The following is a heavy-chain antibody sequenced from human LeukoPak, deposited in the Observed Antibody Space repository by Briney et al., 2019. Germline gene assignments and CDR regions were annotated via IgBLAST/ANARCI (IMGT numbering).Heavy chain of an antibody. CDR3: ARDGGSSWGLDY. J-gene: IGHJ4*02. CDR1: RFTFSSYW. CDR2: IKQDGSEK. Sequence: GGSLRLSCAASRFTFSSYWMGWVRQAPGKGLEWVANIKQDGSEKYYVDSVKGRFTISRDNAKNSLYLQMNSLRAEDTAVYYCARDGGSSWGLDYWGPGTLVTVSS. V-gene: IGHV3-7*01. D-gene: IGHD6-13*01.